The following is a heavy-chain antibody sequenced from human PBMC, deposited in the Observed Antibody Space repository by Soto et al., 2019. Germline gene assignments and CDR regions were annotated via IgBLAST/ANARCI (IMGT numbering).Heavy chain of an antibody. CDR2: IYSEGTT. V-gene: IGHV3-53*01. CDR1: GIPVSSIY. CDR3: GTGARGYTVSLYSTYGMDV. Sequence: GGSLRLSCAVSGIPVSSIYMTWVRQAPGKGLEWVSVIYSEGTTYYADSVKGRFTISRDNSKNGLYLQMNSLRAEDTAVYYCGTGARGYTVSLYSTYGMDVWGQGTTVTVAS. D-gene: IGHD5-18*01. J-gene: IGHJ6*02.